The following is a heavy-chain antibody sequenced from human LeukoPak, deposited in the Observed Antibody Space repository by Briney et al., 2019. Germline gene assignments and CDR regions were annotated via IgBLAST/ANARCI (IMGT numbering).Heavy chain of an antibody. CDR3: ARSGYSYGTYNWFDP. CDR1: GGSISSYY. J-gene: IGHJ5*02. Sequence: SETLSLTCTVSGGSISSYYWSWIRQPPGKGLEWIGYIYYSGSINYNPSLKSRVTISVDTSKNQFSLKLSSVTAADTAVYYCARSGYSYGTYNWFDPWGQGALVTVSS. CDR2: IYYSGSI. V-gene: IGHV4-59*01. D-gene: IGHD5-18*01.